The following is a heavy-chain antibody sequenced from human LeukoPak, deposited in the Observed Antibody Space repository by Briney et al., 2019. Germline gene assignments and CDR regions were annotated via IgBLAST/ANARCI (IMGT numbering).Heavy chain of an antibody. Sequence: PGGSLRLSCAASGFTFSSYAMHWVRQAPGKGLEWVAVISYDGSNKYYADSVKGRFTISRDNSKNTLYLQMNSLRAEDTAVYYCAKDAGGIYCSGGSCYSAPFDYWGQGTLVTVSS. V-gene: IGHV3-30-3*01. CDR2: ISYDGSNK. CDR1: GFTFSSYA. CDR3: AKDAGGIYCSGGSCYSAPFDY. J-gene: IGHJ4*02. D-gene: IGHD2-15*01.